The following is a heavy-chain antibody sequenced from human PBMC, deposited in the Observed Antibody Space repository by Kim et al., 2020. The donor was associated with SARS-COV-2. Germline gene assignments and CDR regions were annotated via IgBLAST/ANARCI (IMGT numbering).Heavy chain of an antibody. CDR1: GFTFSDYY. Sequence: GGSLRLSCAASGFTFSDYYMSWIRQAPGKGLEWVSYISSSGSTIYYADSVKGRFTFSRDNAKNSLYLQMNSLRAEDTAVYYCARESGSYSYYYYGMDVWGQGTTVTVSS. CDR3: ARESGSYSYYYYGMDV. V-gene: IGHV3-11*04. CDR2: ISSSGSTI. J-gene: IGHJ6*02. D-gene: IGHD1-26*01.